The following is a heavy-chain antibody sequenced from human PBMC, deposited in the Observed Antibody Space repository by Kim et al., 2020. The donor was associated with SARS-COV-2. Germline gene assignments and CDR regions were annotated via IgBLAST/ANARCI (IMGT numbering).Heavy chain of an antibody. D-gene: IGHD1-26*01. V-gene: IGHV3-30*01. CDR3: ARSHRGSYFSRFDY. J-gene: IGHJ4*02. Sequence: AGSMTRSFTTSRDNSKNPLYLQMNSLRAKDTAVYCCARSHRGSYFSRFDYWGQGTLVTVSS.